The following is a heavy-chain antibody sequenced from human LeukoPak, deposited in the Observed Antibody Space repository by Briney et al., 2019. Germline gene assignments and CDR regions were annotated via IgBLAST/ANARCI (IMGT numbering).Heavy chain of an antibody. CDR2: IGTAGDT. CDR1: GFTFSSYD. Sequence: QAGGSLRLSCAASGFTFSSYDMLWVRQATGKGLEWVSAIGTAGDTFYPGSVKSRFTISRENAKNSLFLQMNSLRAEDTAVYYCARQNTPHGNFDYWGQGTLVTVSS. CDR3: ARQNTPHGNFDY. D-gene: IGHD1-26*01. J-gene: IGHJ4*02. V-gene: IGHV3-13*01.